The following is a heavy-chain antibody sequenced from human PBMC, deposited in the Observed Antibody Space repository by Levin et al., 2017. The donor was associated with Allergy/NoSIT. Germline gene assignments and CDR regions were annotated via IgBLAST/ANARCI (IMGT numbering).Heavy chain of an antibody. J-gene: IGHJ3*02. D-gene: IGHD5-12*01. CDR2: ISWNSGSI. V-gene: IGHV3-9*01. CDR3: AKVYYSGYDFDAFDI. CDR1: GFTFDDYA. Sequence: LSLPCAASGFTFDDYAMHWVRQAPGKGLEWVSGISWNSGSIGYADSVKGRFTISRDNAKNSLYLQMNSLRAEDTALYYCAKVYYSGYDFDAFDIWGQGTMVTVSS.